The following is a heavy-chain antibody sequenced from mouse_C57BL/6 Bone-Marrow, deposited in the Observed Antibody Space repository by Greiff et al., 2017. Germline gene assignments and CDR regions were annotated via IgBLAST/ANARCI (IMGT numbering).Heavy chain of an antibody. CDR3: ASYYYGSSYRFAY. CDR2: IDPEDGET. J-gene: IGHJ3*01. CDR1: GFNIKDYY. Sequence: VHVKQSGAELVKPGASVKLSCTASGFNIKDYYMHWVKQRTEQGLEWIGRIDPEDGETKYAPKFQGKATITADTSSNTAYLQLSSLTSEDTAVYYCASYYYGSSYRFAYWGQGTLVTVSA. V-gene: IGHV14-2*01. D-gene: IGHD1-1*01.